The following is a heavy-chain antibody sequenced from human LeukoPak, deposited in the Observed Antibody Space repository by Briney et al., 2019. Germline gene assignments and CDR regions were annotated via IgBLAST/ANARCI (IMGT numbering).Heavy chain of an antibody. D-gene: IGHD3-22*01. CDR1: GGSISSGDYS. CDR3: ARYSSGYYYHSTSFDY. V-gene: IGHV4-30-4*01. Sequence: PSQTLSLTCTVSGGSISSGDYSWSWIRQPPGKGLEWIGYIYYSGSTYYNPSLKSRVTISVDTSKNQFSLKLSSVTAADTAVYYCARYSSGYYYHSTSFDYWGQGTLVTVSS. CDR2: IYYSGST. J-gene: IGHJ4*02.